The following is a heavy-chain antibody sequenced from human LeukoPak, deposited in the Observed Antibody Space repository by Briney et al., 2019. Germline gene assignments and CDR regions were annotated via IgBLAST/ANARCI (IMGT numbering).Heavy chain of an antibody. CDR3: ARLGKVGYCSSTSCSSDY. CDR2: IYPGDSDT. Sequence: GESLKISCKGSGYSFTSNWIGWVRQMPGKGLEWMGIIYPGDSDTRYSPSFQGQVTISADKSISTAYLQWSSLKASDTAMYYCARLGKVGYCSSTSCSSDYWGQGTLVTVSS. J-gene: IGHJ4*02. V-gene: IGHV5-51*01. CDR1: GYSFTSNW. D-gene: IGHD2-2*01.